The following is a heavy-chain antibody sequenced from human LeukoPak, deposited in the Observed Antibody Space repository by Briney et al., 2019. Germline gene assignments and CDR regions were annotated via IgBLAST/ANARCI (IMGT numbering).Heavy chain of an antibody. CDR3: AKLTMIVEVGY. CDR2: ISGGGAST. CDR1: GFTFSSYA. J-gene: IGHJ4*02. V-gene: IGHV3-23*01. D-gene: IGHD3-22*01. Sequence: GGSLRLSCAASGFTFSSYAMTWVRQAPGKGLEWVSAISGGGASTYYSDSVKGRFTISRDNSKNTLYLQMNSLRAEDTAVYYCAKLTMIVEVGYWGQGTLVTVSS.